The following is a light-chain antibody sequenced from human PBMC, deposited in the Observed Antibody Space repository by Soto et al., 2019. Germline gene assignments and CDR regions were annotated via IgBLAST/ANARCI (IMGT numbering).Light chain of an antibody. CDR1: QSISNR. CDR3: QQYDTYST. V-gene: IGKV1-5*01. J-gene: IGKJ1*01. CDR2: DAS. Sequence: ESQMTQSPPSLSASVGDRGTITFRASQSISNRLAWYHQKPGKTPNLLIYDASNLGSGVPSRFSGSGSGTEFTLTISSLQPDDFATYYCQQYDTYSTFGQGTKADVK.